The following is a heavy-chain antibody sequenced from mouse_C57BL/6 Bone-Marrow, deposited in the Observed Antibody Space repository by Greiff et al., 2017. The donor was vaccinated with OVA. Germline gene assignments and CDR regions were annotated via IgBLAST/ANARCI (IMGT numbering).Heavy chain of an antibody. D-gene: IGHD1-1*01. J-gene: IGHJ2*01. Sequence: QVQLQQPGAELVMPGASVKLSCKASGYTFTSYWMHWVKQRPGQGLEWIGEIDPSDSYTNYNQKFKGKSTFTVDKSSSTAYMQLSILTSEDSAVYYCARENYYGSPSYFDYWGQGTTLTVSS. CDR2: IDPSDSYT. V-gene: IGHV1-69*01. CDR1: GYTFTSYW. CDR3: ARENYYGSPSYFDY.